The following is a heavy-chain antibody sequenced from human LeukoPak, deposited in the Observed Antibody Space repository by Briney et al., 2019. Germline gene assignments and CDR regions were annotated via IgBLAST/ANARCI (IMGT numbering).Heavy chain of an antibody. D-gene: IGHD3-22*01. V-gene: IGHV4-34*01. CDR2: INHSGST. Sequence: SETLSLTCAVYGGSFSGYYWSWIRQPPGKGLEWIGEINHSGSTNYNPSLKSRVTISVDTSKNQFSLKLSSVTAADTAVYYCAREGSSGYYIDYWGQGTVVTVS. J-gene: IGHJ4*02. CDR1: GGSFSGYY. CDR3: AREGSSGYYIDY.